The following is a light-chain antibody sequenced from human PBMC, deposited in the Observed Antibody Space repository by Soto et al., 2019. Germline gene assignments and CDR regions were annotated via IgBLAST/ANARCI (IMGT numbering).Light chain of an antibody. CDR3: SSYTSSSTLEV. Sequence: QSALTQPASVSGSPGQSITISCTGTRSDVGGYNFVSWYQQLPGKAPKLMIYEVRNRPSGVSNRFSGSKSGNTASLTISGXXXXXXXXXYCSSYTSSSTLEVFGTGTKLTV. J-gene: IGLJ1*01. CDR1: RSDVGGYNF. CDR2: EVR. V-gene: IGLV2-14*01.